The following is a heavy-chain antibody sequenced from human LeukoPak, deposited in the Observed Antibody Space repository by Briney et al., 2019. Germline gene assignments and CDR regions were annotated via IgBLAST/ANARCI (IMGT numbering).Heavy chain of an antibody. CDR1: GFTFSSYA. V-gene: IGHV3-23*01. CDR2: ISGSGGST. D-gene: IGHD2-8*01. Sequence: GGSLRLSCAASGFTFSSYAMSWVRQAPGKGLEWVSAISGSGGSTYYADSMRGLFTISRDNSKNTLYLQMNSLRAEDTAVYYCAKGRHCTNGVCPGWFQHWGQGTLATVSS. J-gene: IGHJ1*01. CDR3: AKGRHCTNGVCPGWFQH.